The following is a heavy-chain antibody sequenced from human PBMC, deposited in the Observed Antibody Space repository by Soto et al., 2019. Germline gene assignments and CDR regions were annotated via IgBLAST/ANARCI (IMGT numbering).Heavy chain of an antibody. D-gene: IGHD3-22*01. CDR2: ISGSGGST. CDR1: GFTFSSYA. CDR3: AKNPGYYYDSTGYHFAY. Sequence: GGSLRLSCAASGFTFSSYAMSWVRQAPGKGLEWVSAISGSGGSTYYADSVKGRFTISRDNSKNTLYLQMNSLRAEDTAVYYCAKNPGYYYDSTGYHFAYWGQGTLVTVSS. V-gene: IGHV3-23*01. J-gene: IGHJ4*02.